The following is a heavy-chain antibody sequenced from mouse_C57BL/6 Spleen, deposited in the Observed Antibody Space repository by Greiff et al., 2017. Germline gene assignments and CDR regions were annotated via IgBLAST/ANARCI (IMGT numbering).Heavy chain of an antibody. Sequence: VQLQQSGTVLARPGASVKMSCKTSGYTFTSYWMHWVKQRPGQGLEWIGAIYPGNSDTSYNQKFKGKAKLTAVTSASTAYMELSSLTNEDSAVYYGTRRGVYYDYDGGFAYWGQGTLVTVSA. D-gene: IGHD2-4*01. V-gene: IGHV1-5*01. CDR3: TRRGVYYDYDGGFAY. CDR2: IYPGNSDT. CDR1: GYTFTSYW. J-gene: IGHJ3*01.